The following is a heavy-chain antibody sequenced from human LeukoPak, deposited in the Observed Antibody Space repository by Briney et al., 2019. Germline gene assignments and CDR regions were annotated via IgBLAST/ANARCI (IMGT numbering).Heavy chain of an antibody. V-gene: IGHV4-34*01. CDR2: INHSGST. CDR3: ARLSDYYDSSGSFP. D-gene: IGHD3-22*01. J-gene: IGHJ5*02. Sequence: SETLSLTCAVYGGSFSGYYWSWIRQPPGKGLEWIGEINHSGSTNYNPSLKSRVTISVDTSKNQFSLKLSSVTAADTAVYYCARLSDYYDSSGSFPWGQGTLVTVSS. CDR1: GGSFSGYY.